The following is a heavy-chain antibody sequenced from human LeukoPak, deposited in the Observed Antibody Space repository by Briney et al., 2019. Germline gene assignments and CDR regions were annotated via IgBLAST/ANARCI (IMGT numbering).Heavy chain of an antibody. CDR2: ISGSGGST. V-gene: IGHV3-23*01. CDR3: ARGRGSFDY. Sequence: GGSLRLSCTASGFTFSNYGMSWVRQAPGKGLEWVSGISGSGGSTYYADSVKGRFTISRDNAKNSLYLQMNSLRAEDTAVYYCARGRGSFDYWGQGTLVTVSS. D-gene: IGHD1-26*01. CDR1: GFTFSNYG. J-gene: IGHJ4*02.